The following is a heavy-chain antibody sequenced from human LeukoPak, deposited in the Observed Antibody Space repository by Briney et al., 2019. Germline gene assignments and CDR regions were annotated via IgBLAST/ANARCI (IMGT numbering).Heavy chain of an antibody. CDR2: IRSKANSYAT. CDR3: TRWGSRAGYDFWSGYSDY. J-gene: IGHJ4*02. CDR1: GFTFSGSA. D-gene: IGHD3-3*01. V-gene: IGHV3-73*01. Sequence: GSLRLSCAASGFTFSGSAIHWVRQASGKGLEWVGRIRSKANSYATAYAASVKGRFTISRDDSKNTAYLQMNSLKTEDTAVYYCTRWGSRAGYDFWSGYSDYWGQGTLVTVSS.